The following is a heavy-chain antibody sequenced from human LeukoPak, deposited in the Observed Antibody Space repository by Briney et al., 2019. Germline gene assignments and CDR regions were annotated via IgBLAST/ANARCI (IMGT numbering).Heavy chain of an antibody. Sequence: PSETLSLTCTVSGGSISSYYWSWIRQPPGKGLEWIGYISDSGRTNYNPSLKSRVTISVDRSRNQFSLKLNSVTAADTAVYYCARGGYYDSSGQSSWGQGTLVTVSS. J-gene: IGHJ4*02. CDR1: GGSISSYY. CDR3: ARGGYYDSSGQSS. CDR2: ISDSGRT. D-gene: IGHD3-22*01. V-gene: IGHV4-59*12.